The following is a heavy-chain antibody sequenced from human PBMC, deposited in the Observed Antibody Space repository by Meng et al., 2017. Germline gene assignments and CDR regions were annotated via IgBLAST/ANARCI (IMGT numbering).Heavy chain of an antibody. CDR1: GGSVSSGSYY. V-gene: IGHV4-61*01. Sequence: SETLSLTCTVSGGSVSSGSYYWSWIRQPPGKGLEWIGYIYYSGSTNYNPSLKSRVTISVDTSKNQFSLKLSSVTAADTAVYYCARAKYSSSWYEYYYGMDVWVQGTRVTVSS. CDR2: IYYSGST. J-gene: IGHJ6*02. CDR3: ARAKYSSSWYEYYYGMDV. D-gene: IGHD6-13*01.